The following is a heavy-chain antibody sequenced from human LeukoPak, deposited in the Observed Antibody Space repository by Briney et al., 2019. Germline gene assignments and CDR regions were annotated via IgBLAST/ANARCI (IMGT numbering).Heavy chain of an antibody. V-gene: IGHV4-4*07. CDR2: IYTSGST. D-gene: IGHD4-23*01. Sequence: SETLSLTCTVSGGSISSYYWSWIRQPAGKGLEWIGRIYTSGSTNYNPPLKSRATLSVDTSKNQFSLKLSSVTAADTAVYYCARGDDYGGEFDYWGQGTLVTVSS. CDR3: ARGDDYGGEFDY. CDR1: GGSISSYY. J-gene: IGHJ4*02.